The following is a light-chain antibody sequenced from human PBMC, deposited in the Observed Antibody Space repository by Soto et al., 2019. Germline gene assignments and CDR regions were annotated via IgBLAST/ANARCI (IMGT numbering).Light chain of an antibody. CDR1: QSISSW. CDR3: HPVYGYAWT. V-gene: IGKV1-5*03. Sequence: VGRVSRSWWSSQSISSWLAWYQQKPGKAPKLLINKASSLESGVPSRFSGSGSGTECSVVISSLQPDDFAPRYLHPVYGYAWTFGEGTKV. CDR2: KAS. J-gene: IGKJ1*01.